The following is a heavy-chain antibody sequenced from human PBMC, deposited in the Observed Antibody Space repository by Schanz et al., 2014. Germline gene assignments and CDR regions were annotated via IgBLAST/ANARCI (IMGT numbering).Heavy chain of an antibody. CDR3: ARGLIAAAGGAFDY. D-gene: IGHD6-13*01. CDR1: GFTFSSYS. CDR2: VSRSTPDI. J-gene: IGHJ4*02. Sequence: EVQLVESGGGVVQPGRSLRLSCAASGFTFSSYSMNWVRQAPGKGLEWVSYVSRSTPDIYYADSVKGRFTISRDNAKNSLYLQMNSLRAEDTAVYYCARGLIAAAGGAFDYWGQGTLVAVSA. V-gene: IGHV3-21*04.